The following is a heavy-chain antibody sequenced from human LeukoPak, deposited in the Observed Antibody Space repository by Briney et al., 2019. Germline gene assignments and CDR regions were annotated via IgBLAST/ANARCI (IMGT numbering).Heavy chain of an antibody. D-gene: IGHD3-10*01. J-gene: IGHJ6*04. CDR2: INHSGST. V-gene: IGHV4-34*01. CDR3: ARGTMARGTTTYYYGMDV. Sequence: SETLSLTCAVYGGSFSGYYWSWIRQPPGKGLEWIGEINHSGSTNYNPSLKSRVTISVDTSKNQFSLKLSSVTAADTAVYYCARGTMARGTTTYYYGMDVWGKGTTVTVSS. CDR1: GGSFSGYY.